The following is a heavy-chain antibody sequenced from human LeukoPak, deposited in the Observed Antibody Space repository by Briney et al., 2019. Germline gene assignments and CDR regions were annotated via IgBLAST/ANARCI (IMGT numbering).Heavy chain of an antibody. Sequence: SVKVSCKASGGTFSSYAISWVRQAPGQGLEWMGGIIPIFGTANYAQKLQGRVTMTTDTSTSTAYMELRSLRSDDTAVYYCARDKDSSGYKLYNWFDPWGQGTLVTVSS. V-gene: IGHV1-69*05. J-gene: IGHJ5*02. D-gene: IGHD3-22*01. CDR3: ARDKDSSGYKLYNWFDP. CDR1: GGTFSSYA. CDR2: IIPIFGTA.